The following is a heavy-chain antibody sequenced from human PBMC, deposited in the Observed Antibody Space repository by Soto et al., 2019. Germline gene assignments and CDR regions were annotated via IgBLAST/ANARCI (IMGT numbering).Heavy chain of an antibody. CDR1: GYTFTSYG. V-gene: IGHV1-18*01. Sequence: ASVKVSCKASGYTFTSYGISWVRQAPGQGLEWMGWISAYNGNTNYAQKFQGRVTITTDESTSTAYMELSSLRSEDTAVYYCARDPNYGGNYAWGQGTLVTVSS. CDR3: ARDPNYGGNYA. CDR2: ISAYNGNT. D-gene: IGHD4-17*01. J-gene: IGHJ5*02.